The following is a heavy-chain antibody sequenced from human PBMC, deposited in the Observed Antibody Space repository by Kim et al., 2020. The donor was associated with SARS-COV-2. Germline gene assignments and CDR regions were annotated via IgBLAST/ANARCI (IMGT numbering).Heavy chain of an antibody. J-gene: IGHJ1*01. V-gene: IGHV4-34*01. Sequence: LKGRVTISVDTSKNQFSLKLSSVTAADTAVYYCARGYYYGSGSSTEYFQHWGQGTLVTVSS. CDR3: ARGYYYGSGSSTEYFQH. D-gene: IGHD3-10*01.